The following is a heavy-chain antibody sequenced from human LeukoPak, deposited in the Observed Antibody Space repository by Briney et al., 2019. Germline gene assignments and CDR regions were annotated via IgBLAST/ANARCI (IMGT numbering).Heavy chain of an antibody. J-gene: IGHJ4*02. V-gene: IGHV3-48*03. CDR3: ARDPQQLVLGPFDC. CDR2: ISSSGSTI. D-gene: IGHD6-13*01. Sequence: GGSLRLSCAASGFTFSSYEMNWVRQAPGKGLEWVSYISSSGSTIYYADSVKGRFTISRDNAKNSLYLQMNSLRAEDTAVYYCARDPQQLVLGPFDCWGQGTLVTVSS. CDR1: GFTFSSYE.